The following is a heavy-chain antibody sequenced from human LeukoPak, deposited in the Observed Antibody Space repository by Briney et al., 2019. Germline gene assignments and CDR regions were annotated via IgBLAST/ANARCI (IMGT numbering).Heavy chain of an antibody. CDR1: GGSISTGTYY. D-gene: IGHD3-22*01. J-gene: IGHJ4*02. Sequence: SETLSLTCTVSGGSISTGTYYWGWIRQPPGKGLEWIGSIYYSGSTYYNPSLKSRVTISLDTSKNQFSLKLRSVTAADTAVYYCARATYYDSSGYVDYWGQGTLVTVSS. V-gene: IGHV4-39*07. CDR3: ARATYYDSSGYVDY. CDR2: IYYSGST.